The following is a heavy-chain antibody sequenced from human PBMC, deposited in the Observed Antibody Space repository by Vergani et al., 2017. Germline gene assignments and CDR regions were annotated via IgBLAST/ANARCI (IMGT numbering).Heavy chain of an antibody. V-gene: IGHV3-48*01. D-gene: IGHD6-25*01. CDR1: GFTFSSYS. Sequence: EVQLVESGGGLVQPGGSLRLSCAASGFTFSSYSMNWVRQAPGKGLEWVSYISSSSSTIYYADSVKGRFTISRDNAKNSLYLQMNSLRAEDTAVYDCARSGRPYYMDVWGKGTTVTVSS. CDR3: ARSGRPYYMDV. J-gene: IGHJ6*03. CDR2: ISSSSSTI.